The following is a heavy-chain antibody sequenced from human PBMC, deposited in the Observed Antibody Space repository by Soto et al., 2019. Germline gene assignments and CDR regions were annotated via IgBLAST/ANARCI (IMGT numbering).Heavy chain of an antibody. J-gene: IGHJ4*02. V-gene: IGHV1-18*01. D-gene: IGHD2-15*01. CDR3: AITPPGYCSGGSCYFYDEDFDY. Sequence: GASVKVSCTASGYTFTSYGISWVRQAPGQGLEWMGWISAYNGNTNYAQKLQGRVTMTTDTSTSTAYMELRSLRSDDTAVYYCAITPPGYCSGGSCYFYDEDFDYWGQGTLVTVSS. CDR1: GYTFTSYG. CDR2: ISAYNGNT.